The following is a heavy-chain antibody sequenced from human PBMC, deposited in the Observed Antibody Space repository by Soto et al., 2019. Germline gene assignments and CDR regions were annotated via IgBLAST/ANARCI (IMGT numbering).Heavy chain of an antibody. CDR2: IYYSGST. D-gene: IGHD1-1*01. V-gene: IGHV4-59*01. J-gene: IGHJ6*02. CDR3: ARDPTRGERIYGMDV. Sequence: SETLSLTFTVSGGSISSYYWNWIRQPPGKGLEWIGYIYYSGSTNNNPSLKSRVTISVDTSKNQFSLKLRSVTAAETAVYYCARDPTRGERIYGMDVWGQGTTVTVSS. CDR1: GGSISSYY.